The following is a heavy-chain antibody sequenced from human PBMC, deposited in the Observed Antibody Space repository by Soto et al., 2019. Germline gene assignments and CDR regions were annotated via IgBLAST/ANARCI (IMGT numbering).Heavy chain of an antibody. V-gene: IGHV1-18*01. CDR3: ARDQRFLEWVGAFDI. CDR2: ISAYNGNT. D-gene: IGHD3-3*01. CDR1: GYTFTSYG. J-gene: IGHJ3*02. Sequence: ASVKVSCKASGYTFTSYGISWVRQAPGQGLEWMGWISAYNGNTNYAQKLQGRVTMTTDTSTSTAYMELRSLRSDDTAVYYCARDQRFLEWVGAFDIWGEETMVTVSS.